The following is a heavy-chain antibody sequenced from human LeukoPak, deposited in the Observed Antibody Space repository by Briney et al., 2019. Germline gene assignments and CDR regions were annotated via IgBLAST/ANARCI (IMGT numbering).Heavy chain of an antibody. V-gene: IGHV3-7*01. CDR2: IKQDGSQE. J-gene: IGHJ4*02. CDR1: RFTLSTYW. CDR3: ARGVPYDSWSGPHYSDY. Sequence: GGSLRLSCEASRFTLSTYWMSWVRQAPGKGLEWVAHIKQDGSQEYYVDSVKGRFTISRGSAKNSLYLQMNSLRAEDTAVYYCARGVPYDSWSGPHYSDYWGQGTLVTVSS. D-gene: IGHD3-3*01.